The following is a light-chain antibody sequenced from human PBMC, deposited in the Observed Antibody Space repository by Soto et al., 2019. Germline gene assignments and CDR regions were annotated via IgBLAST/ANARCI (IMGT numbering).Light chain of an antibody. CDR2: EAS. CDR1: SSDVGSHNL. J-gene: IGLJ3*02. V-gene: IGLV2-23*01. Sequence: QSALTQPASVSGSPGQSITISCTGTSSDVGSHNLVLRYHQNPGKAPTLMIYEASKRHSGVSNRVSGSKSGNTASLTISGLQAEDEADYYCCSYAGSSSWVFGGGTKLTVL. CDR3: CSYAGSSSWV.